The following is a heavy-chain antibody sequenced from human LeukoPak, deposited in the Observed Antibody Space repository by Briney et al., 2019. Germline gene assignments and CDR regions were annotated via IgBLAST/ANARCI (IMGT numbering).Heavy chain of an antibody. V-gene: IGHV4-61*01. CDR2: IYYSGST. CDR3: ARELASTDIAAAGAPGFDY. J-gene: IGHJ4*02. Sequence: SETLSLTCTVSGGSISSRNYYWSWIRQPPGKGLEWIGYIYYSGSTNYNPSLKSRVTISVDTSKNQFSLKLSSVTAADTAVYYCARELASTDIAAAGAPGFDYWGQGTLVTVSS. CDR1: GGSISSRNYY. D-gene: IGHD6-13*01.